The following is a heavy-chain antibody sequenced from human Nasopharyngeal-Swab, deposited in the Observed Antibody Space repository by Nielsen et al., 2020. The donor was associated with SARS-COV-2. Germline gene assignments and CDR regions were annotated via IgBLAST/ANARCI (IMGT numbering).Heavy chain of an antibody. CDR3: AKYPSSTSNNYFDY. J-gene: IGHJ4*02. CDR1: GFTFDDYA. Sequence: SLKISCAASGFTFDDYAMHWVRQAPGKGLEWVSGISWNSGSIGYADSVKGRFTISRDNAKNSLYLPMNSLRAEDPALYYCAKYPSSTSNNYFDYWGQGTLVTVSS. CDR2: ISWNSGSI. V-gene: IGHV3-9*01. D-gene: IGHD2-2*01.